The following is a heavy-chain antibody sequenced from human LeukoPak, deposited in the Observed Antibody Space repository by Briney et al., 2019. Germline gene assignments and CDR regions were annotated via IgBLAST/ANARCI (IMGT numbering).Heavy chain of an antibody. CDR3: AKENDFQI. V-gene: IGHV3-9*01. D-gene: IGHD3-3*01. J-gene: IGHJ3*02. CDR2: ISWNSGSI. CDR1: GFTFDDYA. Sequence: GGSLRLSCAASGFTFDDYAMHWDRQAPGKGLEWVSGISWNSGSIGYADSVKGRFTISRDNAKNSLYLQMNSLRAEDTALYYCAKENDFQIWGQGTMVTVSS.